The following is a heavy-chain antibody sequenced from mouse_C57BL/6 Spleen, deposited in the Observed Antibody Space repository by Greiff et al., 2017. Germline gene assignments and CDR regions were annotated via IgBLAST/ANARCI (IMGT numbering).Heavy chain of an antibody. D-gene: IGHD2-4*01. J-gene: IGHJ2*01. CDR1: GYAFSSSW. CDR2: NYPGDGDT. V-gene: IGHV1-82*01. Sequence: QVQLKQSGPELVKPGASVKISCKASGYAFSSSWMNWVKQRPGKGLEWIGRNYPGDGDTNYNGKFKGKATLTADKSSSTAYMQLSSLTSEDSAVYFCAKAEGLRNHDYWGQGTTLTVSS. CDR3: AKAEGLRNHDY.